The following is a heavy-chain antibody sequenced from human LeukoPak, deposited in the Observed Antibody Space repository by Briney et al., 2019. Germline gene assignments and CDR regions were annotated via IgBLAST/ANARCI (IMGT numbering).Heavy chain of an antibody. V-gene: IGHV3-30*04. J-gene: IGHJ6*03. CDR3: ARGESNDFWSGYFYYYYMDV. CDR2: ISYDGSNK. CDR1: GFTFSSYA. Sequence: GGSLRLSCAASGFTFSSYAMHWARQAPGKGLEWVAVISYDGSNKYYADSVKGRFTISRDNSKNTLYLQMNSLRAEDTAVYYCARGESNDFWSGYFYYYYMDVWGKGTTVTVSS. D-gene: IGHD3-3*01.